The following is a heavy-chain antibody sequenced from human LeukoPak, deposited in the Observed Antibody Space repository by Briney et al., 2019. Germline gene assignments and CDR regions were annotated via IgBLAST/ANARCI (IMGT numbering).Heavy chain of an antibody. D-gene: IGHD5-24*01. CDR3: ARVAQDGYNFGYFDY. CDR2: ISAYNGNT. J-gene: IGHJ4*02. Sequence: ASVKVSCKASGYTFTNYGISWVRQAPGQGLEWMGWISAYNGNTNYAQKLQGRVTMTTDTSTSTAYMELRGLRSDDTAVYYCARVAQDGYNFGYFDYWGQGTLVTVSS. V-gene: IGHV1-18*01. CDR1: GYTFTNYG.